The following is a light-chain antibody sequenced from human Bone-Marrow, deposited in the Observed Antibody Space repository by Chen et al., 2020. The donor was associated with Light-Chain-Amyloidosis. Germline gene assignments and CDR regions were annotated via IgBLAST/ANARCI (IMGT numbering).Light chain of an antibody. CDR2: AAS. CDR3: LQDYSYPRT. J-gene: IGKJ3*01. Sequence: AIQMTQSPSSLSASVGDRVTITCRASQGIRNDLAWYHQKPEKAPKLLIYAASSLQSGVPSRFSGSGSDTDFTLTISSLQPEDFATYYCLQDYSYPRTFGPGTKVDFK. CDR1: QGIRND. V-gene: IGKV1-6*01.